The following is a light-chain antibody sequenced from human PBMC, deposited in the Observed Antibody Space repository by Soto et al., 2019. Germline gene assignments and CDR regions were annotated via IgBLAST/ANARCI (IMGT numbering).Light chain of an antibody. J-gene: IGKJ1*01. CDR1: QSVSSSY. V-gene: IGKV3-20*01. CDR3: QQYGRSPWT. CDR2: DAS. Sequence: EIVLTQSPGTLSLSPGERATLSCRASQSVSSSYLAWYQQKPGQAPRLLIFDASSRATGISDRFSGSRSGTDFTLTISRLEPEDFAVYYCQQYGRSPWTFGQGTKVDIK.